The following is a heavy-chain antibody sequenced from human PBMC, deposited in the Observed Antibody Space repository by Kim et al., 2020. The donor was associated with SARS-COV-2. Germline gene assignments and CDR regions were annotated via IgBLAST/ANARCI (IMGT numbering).Heavy chain of an antibody. CDR1: GYTFTSYY. CDR3: ARALSALRYCSSTSCDPDAFDI. J-gene: IGHJ3*02. CDR2: INPSGGST. Sequence: ASVKVSCKASGYTFTSYYMHWVRQAPGQGLEWMAIINPSGGSTSYAQKFQGRVTMTRDTSTSTVYMELSSLRSEDTAVYYCARALSALRYCSSTSCDPDAFDIWGQGTMVTVSS. V-gene: IGHV1-46*01. D-gene: IGHD2-2*01.